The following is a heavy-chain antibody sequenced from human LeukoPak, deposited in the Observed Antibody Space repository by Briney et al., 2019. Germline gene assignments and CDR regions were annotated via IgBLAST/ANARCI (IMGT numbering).Heavy chain of an antibody. CDR1: GFTFSDYG. CDR2: IWYDSSNK. V-gene: IGHV3-33*01. CDR3: GRDPSRSRRAGVDY. J-gene: IGHJ4*02. Sequence: GSLRLSCAASGFTFSDYGSQWVRQAPGKGLEGVAYIWYDSSNKVYAYSGRGRFTISRDNSKDPLYLQMGSLRAEDTAVYYCGRDPSRSRRAGVDYWGQGTLVSVSS. D-gene: IGHD6-13*01.